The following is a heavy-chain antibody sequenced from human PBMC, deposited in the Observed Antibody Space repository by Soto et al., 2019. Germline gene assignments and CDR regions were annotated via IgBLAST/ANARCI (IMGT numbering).Heavy chain of an antibody. CDR1: GYSISSSNW. CDR3: ARGRAPGSY. J-gene: IGHJ4*02. V-gene: IGHV4-28*03. Sequence: PSETLSLTCAVSGYSISSSNWWGWIRQPPGKGLEWIGYIYYSGTTYYNPSLKSRVTMSVGTSKKQFSLKLTSVTAADTAVYYCARGRAPGSYWCQGTLVTVSS. CDR2: IYYSGTT.